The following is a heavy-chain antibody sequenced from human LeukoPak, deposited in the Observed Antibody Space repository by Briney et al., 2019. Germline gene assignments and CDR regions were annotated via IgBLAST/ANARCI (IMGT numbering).Heavy chain of an antibody. J-gene: IGHJ4*02. CDR1: GFSFSSYA. D-gene: IGHD3-9*01. CDR2: FDPEDGET. Sequence: GGSLRLSCAASGFSFSSYAMHWVRQAPGKGLEWMGGFDPEDGETIYAQKFQGRVTMTEDTSTDTAYMELSSLRSEDTAVYYCATAVGFDWRIDYWGQGTLVTVSS. CDR3: ATAVGFDWRIDY. V-gene: IGHV1-24*01.